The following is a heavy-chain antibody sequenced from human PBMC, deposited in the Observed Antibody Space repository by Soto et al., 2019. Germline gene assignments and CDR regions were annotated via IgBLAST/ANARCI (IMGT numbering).Heavy chain of an antibody. D-gene: IGHD2-15*01. CDR2: IYYSGST. Sequence: QLQLQESGPGLVKPSETLSLTCTVSGGSISSSSYYWGWIRQPPGKGLEWIGSIYYSGSTYYNPSLKSRVTISVDTSKNQFSLKLSSVTAADTAVYYCARRRDLTVVVAAATHYFDYWGQGTLVTVSS. J-gene: IGHJ4*02. CDR1: GGSISSSSYY. V-gene: IGHV4-39*01. CDR3: ARRRDLTVVVAAATHYFDY.